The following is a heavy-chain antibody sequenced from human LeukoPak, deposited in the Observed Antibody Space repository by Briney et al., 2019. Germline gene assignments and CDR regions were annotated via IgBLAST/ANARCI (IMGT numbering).Heavy chain of an antibody. V-gene: IGHV4-39*01. D-gene: IGHD6-6*01. CDR2: IYYTGTT. Sequence: PSDTLSLTCTVSGGSSIRSSSYWAWIRQPPGEGLEWVASIYYTGTTYYNPSLKSRVTISMDTSKNQFSLKLSSVTAADTAVYYRARGRGSLASILDYWGRGTLVTVSS. CDR1: GGSSIRSSSY. J-gene: IGHJ4*02. CDR3: ARGRGSLASILDY.